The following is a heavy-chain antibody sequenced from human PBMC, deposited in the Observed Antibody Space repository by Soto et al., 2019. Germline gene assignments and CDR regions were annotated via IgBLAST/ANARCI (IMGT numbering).Heavy chain of an antibody. V-gene: IGHV3-30-3*01. D-gene: IGHD1-1*01. Sequence: QVQLVESGGGVVQPGRSLRLSCAASGFTFSSYAMHWVRQAPGKGLEWVAVISYDGSNKYYADSVKGRFTISRDNSKNKLYLQMNSLRAEDTAVYYCARGGVTWVPGYNHYWGQGTLVTVSS. J-gene: IGHJ4*02. CDR1: GFTFSSYA. CDR2: ISYDGSNK. CDR3: ARGGVTWVPGYNHY.